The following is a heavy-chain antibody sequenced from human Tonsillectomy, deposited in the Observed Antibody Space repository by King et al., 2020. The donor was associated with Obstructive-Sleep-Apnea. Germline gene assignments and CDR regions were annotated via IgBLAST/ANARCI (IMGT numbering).Heavy chain of an antibody. J-gene: IGHJ3*02. D-gene: IGHD3-22*01. V-gene: IGHV1-69*12. CDR3: ARGRGDYYASSGYYRNAFDI. CDR1: GGTFSSYC. CDR2: IIPIFGTA. Sequence: QLVQSGAEVKKPGSSVKVSCKASGGTFSSYCISWVRQAPGQGLEWMGGIIPIFGTAIYAQKFRGRVTITADESTSTAYMELSSLRSEDTAVYYCARGRGDYYASSGYYRNAFDIWGQGTMVTVSS.